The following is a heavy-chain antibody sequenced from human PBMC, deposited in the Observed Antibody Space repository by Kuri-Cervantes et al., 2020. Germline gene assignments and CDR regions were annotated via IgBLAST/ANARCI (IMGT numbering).Heavy chain of an antibody. CDR3: ARAPRSPAAAADFDY. Sequence: ASVKVSCKASGGNFTSYYMHWVRQAPGQGLEWMGIINPSGGSPSYAHKFQGRVTMTRDTSTSAVYLELSSLRSEDTAVYYCARAPRSPAAAADFDYWGQGTLVTVSS. D-gene: IGHD6-13*01. V-gene: IGHV1-46*01. CDR2: INPSGGSP. J-gene: IGHJ4*02. CDR1: GGNFTSYY.